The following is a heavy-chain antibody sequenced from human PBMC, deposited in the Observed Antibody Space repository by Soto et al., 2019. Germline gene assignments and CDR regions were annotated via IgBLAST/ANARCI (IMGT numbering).Heavy chain of an antibody. CDR1: GYTFTSYA. V-gene: IGHV1-3*01. Sequence: ASVKVSCKASGYTFTSYAMHWVRQAPGQRLEWMGWINAGNGNTKYSQKFQGRVTITRDTSASTAYMELSSVTAADTAVYYCARTLWGELGAFDIWGQGTMVTVSS. D-gene: IGHD1-26*01. CDR3: ARTLWGELGAFDI. CDR2: INAGNGNT. J-gene: IGHJ3*02.